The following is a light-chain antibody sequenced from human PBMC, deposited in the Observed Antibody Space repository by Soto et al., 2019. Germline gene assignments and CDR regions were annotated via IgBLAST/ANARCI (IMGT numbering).Light chain of an antibody. CDR3: CSYAGSSTFLV. CDR2: EVS. J-gene: IGLJ1*01. Sequence: QSVLTQPASVSGSPGQSITISCTGTSSDVGSYNLVSWYQQHPGKAPKLMIYEVSKRPSGVSNRFSGSKSGNTASLTISGLQAEYEADYYCCSYAGSSTFLVFGTVTKVTV. V-gene: IGLV2-23*02. CDR1: SSDVGSYNL.